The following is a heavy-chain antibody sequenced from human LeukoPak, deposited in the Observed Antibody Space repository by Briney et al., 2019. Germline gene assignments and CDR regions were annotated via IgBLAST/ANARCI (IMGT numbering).Heavy chain of an antibody. V-gene: IGHV1-2*02. Sequence: ASVKVSCKASRYTFTGYYMHWVRQAPGQGLEWMGWINPNSGGTNYAQKSQGRVTMTRDTSISTAYMELSRLRSDDTAVYYCAREGGDCSSTSCYSWFDPWGQGTLVTVSS. D-gene: IGHD2-2*02. CDR2: INPNSGGT. CDR1: RYTFTGYY. CDR3: AREGGDCSSTSCYSWFDP. J-gene: IGHJ5*02.